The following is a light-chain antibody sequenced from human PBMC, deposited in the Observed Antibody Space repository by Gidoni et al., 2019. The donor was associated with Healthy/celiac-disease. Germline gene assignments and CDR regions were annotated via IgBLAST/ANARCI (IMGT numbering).Light chain of an antibody. CDR2: AAS. V-gene: IGKV1-39*01. J-gene: IGKJ4*01. CDR1: QSISSY. Sequence: DIQMNQPPSSLSAPVGDRVTITCRASQSISSYLNWYQQKPGKAPKLLIYAASSLQSGVPSRFSGSGSGTDFTLTISSLQPEDFATYYCQQSYSTPLTFGGGTKVEIK. CDR3: QQSYSTPLT.